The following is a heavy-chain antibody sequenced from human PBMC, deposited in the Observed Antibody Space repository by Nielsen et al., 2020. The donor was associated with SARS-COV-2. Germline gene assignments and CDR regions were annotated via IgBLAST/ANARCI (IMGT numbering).Heavy chain of an antibody. J-gene: IGHJ4*02. V-gene: IGHV3-7*03. D-gene: IGHD3-3*01. CDR2: IKQDGSEK. CDR1: GFTFSSYW. Sequence: GESLKISCAASGFTFSSYWMSWVRRAPGKGLEWVANIKQDGSEKYYVDSVKGRFTISRDNAKNSLYLQMNSLRAEDTAVYYCAKEPYYDFWSGYYYDYWGQGTLVTVSS. CDR3: AKEPYYDFWSGYYYDY.